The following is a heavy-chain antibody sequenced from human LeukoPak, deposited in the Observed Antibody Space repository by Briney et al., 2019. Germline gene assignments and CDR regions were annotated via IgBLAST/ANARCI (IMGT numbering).Heavy chain of an antibody. J-gene: IGHJ4*02. CDR2: ISSNGGST. CDR1: GFTFSSYA. Sequence: GRSLRLSCAASGFTFSSYAMHWVRQAPGKGLEYGSVISSNGGSTYYATSVKGRFTISRDNSKNTPYLQMGSLRAEDMAVYYCARGGPFQWELLVYWGQGTLVTVSS. V-gene: IGHV3-64*01. CDR3: ARGGPFQWELLVY. D-gene: IGHD1-26*01.